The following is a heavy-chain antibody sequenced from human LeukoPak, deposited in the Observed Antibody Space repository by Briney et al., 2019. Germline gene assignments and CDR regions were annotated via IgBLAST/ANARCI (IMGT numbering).Heavy chain of an antibody. CDR1: GLTFRSYW. Sequence: PGGSLRLSCAASGLTFRSYWMSWVRQAPGKGLEWVANIKQDGSEKYYVDSVKGRFTISRDNAKNSLYLKMNSLRAEDTAVYYCARDLGRSSGSAPFDPWGQGTLVTVSS. CDR3: ARDLGRSSGSAPFDP. D-gene: IGHD6-19*01. CDR2: IKQDGSEK. J-gene: IGHJ5*02. V-gene: IGHV3-7*01.